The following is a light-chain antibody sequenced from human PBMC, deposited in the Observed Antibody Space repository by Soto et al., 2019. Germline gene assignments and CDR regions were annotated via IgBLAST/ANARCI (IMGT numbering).Light chain of an antibody. Sequence: EIVMTQSPATLPVSPGERATLSCRASQSVSSKVAWYQQKPGQAPRLLIYGASTRATDIPARFSGSGSGTEFTLTINSLQSEDFAVYYCQQYNNWPRTFGQGTKVDIK. CDR1: QSVSSK. J-gene: IGKJ1*01. CDR3: QQYNNWPRT. V-gene: IGKV3-15*01. CDR2: GAS.